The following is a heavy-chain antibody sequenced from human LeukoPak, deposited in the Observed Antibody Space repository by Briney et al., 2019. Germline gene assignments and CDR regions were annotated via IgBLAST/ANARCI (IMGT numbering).Heavy chain of an antibody. J-gene: IGHJ6*03. CDR1: GGSISSRPYY. Sequence: SETLSLTCTVSGGSISSRPYYWGWVRQPPGKGLERIGTISYSGTTYYSPSLKSRVTISLDTSKNQFSLKLSSVTAADTAIYYCARYFSSSSTVYYYYMDVWGKGTTVTISS. D-gene: IGHD6-6*01. V-gene: IGHV4-39*07. CDR2: ISYSGTT. CDR3: ARYFSSSSTVYYYYMDV.